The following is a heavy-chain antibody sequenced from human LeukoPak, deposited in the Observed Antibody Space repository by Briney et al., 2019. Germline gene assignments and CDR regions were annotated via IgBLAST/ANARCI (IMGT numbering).Heavy chain of an antibody. D-gene: IGHD3-9*01. J-gene: IGHJ4*02. V-gene: IGHV2-5*02. CDR1: GFSLSTSGVG. CDR3: ARPYYDNLTGHYMSYFDY. CDR2: IYWDNDK. Sequence: SGPTLVKPTQTLTLTCTFSGFSLSTSGVGVGWIRQPPGKALEWLTLIYWDNDKRYSPSLKSRLTITKDTSKNQVVLTMTNMDPVDTATYYCARPYYDNLTGHYMSYFDYWGQGTLVTVSS.